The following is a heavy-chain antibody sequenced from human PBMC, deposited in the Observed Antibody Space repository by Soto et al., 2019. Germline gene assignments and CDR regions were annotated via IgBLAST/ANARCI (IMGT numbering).Heavy chain of an antibody. Sequence: SETLSLTCTVSGGSISSYYWSWIRQPPGKGLEWIGYIYHSGSTYYNPSLKSRVTISVDRSKNQFSLKLSSVTAADTAVYYCARGPPFGYWGQGTQVTVSS. D-gene: IGHD3-10*01. CDR1: GGSISSYY. J-gene: IGHJ4*02. CDR2: IYHSGST. CDR3: ARGPPFGY. V-gene: IGHV4-59*12.